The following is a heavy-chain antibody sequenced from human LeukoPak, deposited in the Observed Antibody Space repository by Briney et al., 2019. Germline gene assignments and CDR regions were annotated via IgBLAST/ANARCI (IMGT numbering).Heavy chain of an antibody. CDR3: ARDAWASGPDLDY. D-gene: IGHD6-19*01. V-gene: IGHV3-7*01. CDR2: IKQDGSEK. Sequence: GGSLRLSCAASGFTFSSYWMSWVRQAPGKGLEWVANIKQDGSEKYYGDSVKGRFTISRDNAKNSVYLQMTSLRVEDTAVYYCARDAWASGPDLDYGGQGILVTVSP. J-gene: IGHJ4*02. CDR1: GFTFSSYW.